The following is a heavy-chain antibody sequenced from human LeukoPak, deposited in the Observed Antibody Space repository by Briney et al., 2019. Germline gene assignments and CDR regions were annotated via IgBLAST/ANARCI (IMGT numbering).Heavy chain of an antibody. V-gene: IGHV1-46*03. CDR3: ASEGSPDYYGSGGFDY. CDR2: INPSGGST. Sequence: ASVKVSCKASGYTFTSYYMHWVRQAPGQGLEWMGIINPSGGSTSYAQKFQGRVTMTRDTSTSTVYMELSSLRSEDTAVYYCASEGSPDYYGSGGFDYWGQGTLVTGSS. J-gene: IGHJ4*02. CDR1: GYTFTSYY. D-gene: IGHD3-10*01.